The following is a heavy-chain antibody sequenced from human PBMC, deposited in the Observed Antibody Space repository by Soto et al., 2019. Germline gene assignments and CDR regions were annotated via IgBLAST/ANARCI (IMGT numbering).Heavy chain of an antibody. CDR1: GFTFSSYA. D-gene: IGHD2-21*02. V-gene: IGHV3-23*01. CDR2: ISGSGGST. J-gene: IGHJ4*02. CDR3: AKQARVVVVTAIIY. Sequence: GGSLRLSCAASGFTFSSYAMSWVRQAPGKGLEWDSAISGSGGSTYYADSVKGRFTISRDNSKNTLYLQMNSLRAEDTAVYYCAKQARVVVVTAIIYWGQGTLVTVSA.